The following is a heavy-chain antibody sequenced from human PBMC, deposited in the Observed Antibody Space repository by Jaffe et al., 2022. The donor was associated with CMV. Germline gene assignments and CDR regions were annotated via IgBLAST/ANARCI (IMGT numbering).Heavy chain of an antibody. Sequence: EVQLVESGGGLVKPGGSLRLSCAASGFTFSSYSMNWVRQAPGKGLEWVSSISSSSSYIYYADSVKGRFTISRDNAKNSLYLQMNSLRAEDTAVYYCARGTGYSSGWYGGDYYMDVWGKGTTVTVSS. D-gene: IGHD6-19*01. CDR1: GFTFSSYS. V-gene: IGHV3-21*01. J-gene: IGHJ6*03. CDR2: ISSSSSYI. CDR3: ARGTGYSSGWYGGDYYMDV.